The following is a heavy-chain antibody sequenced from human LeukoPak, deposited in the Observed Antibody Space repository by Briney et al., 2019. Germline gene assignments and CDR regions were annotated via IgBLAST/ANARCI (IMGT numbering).Heavy chain of an antibody. CDR2: IKQDGSEK. V-gene: IGHV3-7*01. Sequence: GVSLRLSCAASGFTFSSYWMSRVRQAPGKGLEWVANIKQDGSEKYYVDSVKGRFTISRDNAKNSLYLQMNSLRAEDTAVYYCARDEKYYYDTGGYYSDAFDIWGQGTMVTVSS. J-gene: IGHJ3*02. CDR3: ARDEKYYYDTGGYYSDAFDI. D-gene: IGHD3-22*01. CDR1: GFTFSSYW.